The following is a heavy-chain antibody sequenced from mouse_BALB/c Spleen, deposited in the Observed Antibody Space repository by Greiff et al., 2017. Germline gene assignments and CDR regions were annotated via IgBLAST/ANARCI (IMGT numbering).Heavy chain of an antibody. CDR2: ISSGSSTI. CDR1: GFTFSSFG. D-gene: IGHD1-1*01. V-gene: IGHV5-17*02. J-gene: IGHJ2*01. CDR3: ARSGGSSSYYFDY. Sequence: EVQGVESGGGLVQPGGSRKLSCAASGFTFSSFGMHWVRQAPEKGLEWVAYISSGSSTIYYADTVKGRFTISRDNPKNTLFLQMTSLRSEDTAMYYCARSGGSSSYYFDYWGQGTTLTVSS.